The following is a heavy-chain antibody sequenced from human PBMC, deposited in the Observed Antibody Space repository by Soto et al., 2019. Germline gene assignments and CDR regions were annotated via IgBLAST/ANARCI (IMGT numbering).Heavy chain of an antibody. J-gene: IGHJ6*02. CDR3: ARQPPYYYYGMDV. CDR2: IYYSGST. V-gene: IGHV4-30-4*01. CDR1: GGSISSGDYY. Sequence: SETLSLTCTVSGGSISSGDYYWSWIRQPPGKGLEWIGYIYYSGSTYYNPSLKSRVTISVDTSKNQFSLKLSSVTAADTAVYYCARQPPYYYYGMDVWGQGTTVTVSS.